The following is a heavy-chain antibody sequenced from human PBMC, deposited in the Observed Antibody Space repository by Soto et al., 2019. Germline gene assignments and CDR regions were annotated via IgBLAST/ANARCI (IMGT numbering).Heavy chain of an antibody. CDR2: INAGNGNT. J-gene: IGHJ3*02. Sequence: GASVKVSCKASGYTFTSYAMHWVRQAPGQRLEWMGWINAGNGNTKYSQKFQGRVTITRDTSASTAYMELSSLRSEDTAVYYCARDAVGGYPRHYDAFDIWGQGTMVTVSS. CDR3: ARDAVGGYPRHYDAFDI. V-gene: IGHV1-3*01. D-gene: IGHD6-19*01. CDR1: GYTFTSYA.